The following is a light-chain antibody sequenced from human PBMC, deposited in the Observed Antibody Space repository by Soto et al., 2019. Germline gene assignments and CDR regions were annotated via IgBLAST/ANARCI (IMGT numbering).Light chain of an antibody. CDR1: QSVGSY. J-gene: IGKJ1*01. V-gene: IGKV3-15*01. CDR2: GAS. CDR3: QQYNNWPLT. Sequence: EIVMTQSPATLSVSPGERATLSCRASQSVGSYLAWYQQKPGQAPRLLIYGASTRATGIPARFSGSGSGTEFTLTISSLQSEDFAVYYCQQYNNWPLTFGQGTKVEIK.